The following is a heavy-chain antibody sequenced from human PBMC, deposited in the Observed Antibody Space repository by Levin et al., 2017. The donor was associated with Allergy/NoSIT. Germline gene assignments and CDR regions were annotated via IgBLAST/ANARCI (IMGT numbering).Heavy chain of an antibody. D-gene: IGHD2-15*01. J-gene: IGHJ4*02. CDR1: GYTFTSYY. CDR3: ARDPLLSVAATPVDY. CDR2: INPSGGST. Sequence: VASVKVSCKASGYTFTSYYMHWVRQAPGQGLEWMGIINPSGGSTSYAQKFQGRVTMTRDTSTSTVYMELSSLRSEDTAVYYCARDPLLSVAATPVDYWGQGTLVTVSS. V-gene: IGHV1-46*01.